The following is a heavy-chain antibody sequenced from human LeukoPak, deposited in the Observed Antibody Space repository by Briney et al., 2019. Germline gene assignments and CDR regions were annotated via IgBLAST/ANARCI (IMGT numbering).Heavy chain of an antibody. CDR3: ARGPGYSSGWFEIGLNYFDY. Sequence: SETLSLTCTVSGGSISSSSYYWGWIRQPPGKGLEWIGSIYYSGSTYYNPSLKSRVTISVDTSKNQFSLKLNSVTAADTAVYHCARGPGYSSGWFEIGLNYFDYWGQGTLVTVSS. D-gene: IGHD6-19*01. CDR1: GGSISSSSYY. V-gene: IGHV4-39*07. J-gene: IGHJ4*02. CDR2: IYYSGST.